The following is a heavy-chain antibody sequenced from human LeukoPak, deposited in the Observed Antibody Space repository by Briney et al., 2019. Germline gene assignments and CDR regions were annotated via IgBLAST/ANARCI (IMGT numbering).Heavy chain of an antibody. Sequence: GGSLRLSCAASGFTFSSYSTNWVRQAPGKGLEWVSSISSSSSYIYYADSVKGRFTISRDNAKNSLYLQMNSLRAEDTAVYYCASWTAMVSFDYWGQGTLVTVSS. CDR2: ISSSSSYI. CDR1: GFTFSSYS. CDR3: ASWTAMVSFDY. D-gene: IGHD5-18*01. V-gene: IGHV3-21*01. J-gene: IGHJ4*02.